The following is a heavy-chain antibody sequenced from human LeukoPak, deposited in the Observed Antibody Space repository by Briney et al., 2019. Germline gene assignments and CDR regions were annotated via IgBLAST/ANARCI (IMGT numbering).Heavy chain of an antibody. CDR3: ARIGGWGTSLAAY. CDR2: LSDNGDKT. V-gene: IGHV3-23*01. Sequence: GGSLRLSCAESRFTFSNYAMSWVRQAPGKGLEWVSTLSDNGDKTAYADSVKGRFTISRDNSKNTLYLQMNSLRAEDTAVYYCARIGGWGTSLAAYWGLGTLVTVSS. CDR1: RFTFSNYA. D-gene: IGHD2-2*01. J-gene: IGHJ4*02.